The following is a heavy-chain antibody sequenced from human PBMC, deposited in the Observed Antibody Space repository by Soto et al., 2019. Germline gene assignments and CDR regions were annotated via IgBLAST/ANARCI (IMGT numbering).Heavy chain of an antibody. Sequence: ASVKVSCKASGYTFTGYYIHWVRQATGQGLEWMGWINPNSGGTNYAQKFQGWVTMTRDTSISTAYMELSRLRSDDTAVYYCARNGRIAARPNIYYYYYYMDVWGKGTTVTVSS. V-gene: IGHV1-2*04. D-gene: IGHD6-6*01. CDR3: ARNGRIAARPNIYYYYYYMDV. CDR1: GYTFTGYY. J-gene: IGHJ6*03. CDR2: INPNSGGT.